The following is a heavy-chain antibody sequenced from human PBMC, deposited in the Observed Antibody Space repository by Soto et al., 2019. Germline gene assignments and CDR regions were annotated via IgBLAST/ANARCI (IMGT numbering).Heavy chain of an antibody. CDR3: ARHPVTTPDD. Sequence: QLQLQESGPGLVKPSETLSLTCLVSGGSISSSSYYWAWIRQPPGKGLEWIGTIYYSGSTYYNSSLQSRLTLSVDTSKNQFSLKLSSVTAADTAVYYCARHPVTTPDDWGQGTLVTVSS. D-gene: IGHD4-17*01. CDR2: IYYSGST. J-gene: IGHJ4*02. CDR1: GGSISSSSYY. V-gene: IGHV4-39*01.